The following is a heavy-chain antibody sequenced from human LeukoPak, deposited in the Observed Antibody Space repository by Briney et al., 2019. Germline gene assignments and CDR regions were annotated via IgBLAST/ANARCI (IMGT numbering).Heavy chain of an antibody. V-gene: IGHV1-2*02. CDR2: VNPNSGGT. D-gene: IGHD4-23*01. CDR3: ARVRNLGDGGNLPFDY. CDR1: GYSFTSYY. J-gene: IGHJ4*02. Sequence: RASLKVSCKASGYSFTSYYMYWVRQDPPQRREWMGWVNPNSGGTHYAQKLQGRVTMTRDTSISTAYMELSRLRSDDTAAYYCARVRNLGDGGNLPFDYWGQGTLVTVSS.